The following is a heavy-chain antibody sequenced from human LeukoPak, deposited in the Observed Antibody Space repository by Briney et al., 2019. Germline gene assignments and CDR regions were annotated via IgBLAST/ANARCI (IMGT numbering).Heavy chain of an antibody. CDR3: ARNLGPFDV. V-gene: IGHV3-23*01. CDR2: IADAGT. J-gene: IGHJ3*01. CDR1: GFTFNDFA. D-gene: IGHD3-16*01. Sequence: GGSLRLSCAASGFTFNDFAMTWVRQAPGKGLEWVSAIADAGTYYADSVKGRFIISRDNSKNMLYLQLNSLRADDTAMYYCARNLGPFDVRGHGTMVTVSS.